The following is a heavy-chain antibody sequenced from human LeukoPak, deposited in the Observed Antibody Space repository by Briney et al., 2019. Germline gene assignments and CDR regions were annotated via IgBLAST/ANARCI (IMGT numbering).Heavy chain of an antibody. V-gene: IGHV4-59*01. CDR1: GGSISSYY. J-gene: IGHJ5*02. D-gene: IGHD4-23*01. Sequence: SETLSPTCSVSGGSISSYYWSWIRQPPGKGLEWIGYIHYTGTTNYNPSLKGRVTISVDTSKNQFSLSLISVTAADTAVYYCARGNYGGNSRLRWFDPWGQGTLVTVSS. CDR2: IHYTGTT. CDR3: ARGNYGGNSRLRWFDP.